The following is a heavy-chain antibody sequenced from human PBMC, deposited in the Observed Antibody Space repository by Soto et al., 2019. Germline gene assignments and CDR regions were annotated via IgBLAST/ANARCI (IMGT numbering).Heavy chain of an antibody. CDR1: GYTFTGYY. D-gene: IGHD5-12*01. V-gene: IGHV1-2*04. CDR2: INPNSGGT. Sequence: ASVKVSCKASGYTFTGYYMHWVRQAPGQGLEWMGWINPNSGGTNYAQKFQGWVTMTRDTSISTAYMELSRLRSDDTAVYYCARDRKEYSGYDSDYWGKGTLVTVSS. J-gene: IGHJ4*02. CDR3: ARDRKEYSGYDSDY.